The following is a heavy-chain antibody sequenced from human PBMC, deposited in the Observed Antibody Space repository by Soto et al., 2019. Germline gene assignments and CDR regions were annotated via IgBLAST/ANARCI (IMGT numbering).Heavy chain of an antibody. CDR2: TYSGGTT. CDR1: GFTVSSNY. CDR3: AREFRTSGSRDALDI. D-gene: IGHD1-26*01. Sequence: EVQLVESGGGLVQPGGSLRLSCAASGFTVSSNYMSWVRQAPGKGLEWVSVTYSGGTTYYADSVKGRFIISRDNSKNTLDLQMNSLRAEDTAVYYCAREFRTSGSRDALDIWGQGTMVTVSS. J-gene: IGHJ3*02. V-gene: IGHV3-66*01.